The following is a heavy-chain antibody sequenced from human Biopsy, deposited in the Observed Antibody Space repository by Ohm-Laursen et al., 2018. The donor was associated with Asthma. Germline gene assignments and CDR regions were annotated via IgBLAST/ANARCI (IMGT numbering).Heavy chain of an antibody. CDR2: IRPNNRGV. Sequence: SLRLSCTASGFAFDSYAMSWARQAPGKGLAWVSTIRPNNRGVDYVPSVKGRFTISRDNSKNTLSLQMNSLTAEDTAVYYCAREGVAGTHIEDWGQGTLVTVSS. D-gene: IGHD6-19*01. CDR1: GFAFDSYA. CDR3: AREGVAGTHIED. J-gene: IGHJ4*02. V-gene: IGHV3-23*01.